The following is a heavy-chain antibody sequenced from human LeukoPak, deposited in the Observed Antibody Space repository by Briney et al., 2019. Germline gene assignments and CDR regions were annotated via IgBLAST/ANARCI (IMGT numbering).Heavy chain of an antibody. V-gene: IGHV3-30*18. Sequence: GRSLRLSCAASGFTFSTYGIHWVRQAPGKGLEWVAVMSNDGGNKYYADSVKGRFTISRDNSKNTLYLQMNSLRAEDTAVYYCAKDKTTYYYYYGMDIWGQGTTVTVSS. J-gene: IGHJ6*02. CDR3: AKDKTTYYYYYGMDI. CDR2: MSNDGGNK. D-gene: IGHD4-11*01. CDR1: GFTFSTYG.